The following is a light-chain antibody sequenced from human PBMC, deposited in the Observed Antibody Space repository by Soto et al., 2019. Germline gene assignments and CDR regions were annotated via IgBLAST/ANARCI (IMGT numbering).Light chain of an antibody. V-gene: IGKV3-20*01. J-gene: IGKJ5*01. CDR2: GAS. CDR3: QQYGSSPIT. Sequence: EIVLTQSPGTLSLSPGERATLSCRASQSVASSLLAWYQQKPGQAPRLLIYGASSRATGIPDRFSGSGSGTDFTLTISRLDPEDFAVYYCQQYGSSPITFGQGTRLEIK. CDR1: QSVASSL.